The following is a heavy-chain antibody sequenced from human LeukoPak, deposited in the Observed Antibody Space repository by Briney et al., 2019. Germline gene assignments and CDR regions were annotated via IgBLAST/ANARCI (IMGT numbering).Heavy chain of an antibody. D-gene: IGHD3-3*01. V-gene: IGHV3-30-3*01. CDR1: GFTFNTYA. CDR2: ISYDGSNK. Sequence: GGSLRLSCVASGFTFNTYAIHWVRQAPGKGLEWVAVISYDGSNKYYEDSVKGRFTISRDNSKNTLYLQMNSLRAEDMAVYYCTREEWYYFDYWGQGTLVTVSS. J-gene: IGHJ4*02. CDR3: TREEWYYFDY.